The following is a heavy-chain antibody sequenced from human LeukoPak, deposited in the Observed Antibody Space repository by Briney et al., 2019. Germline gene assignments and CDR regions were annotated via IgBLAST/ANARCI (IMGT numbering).Heavy chain of an antibody. CDR3: ARDQQLSYCGGDCYPAN. J-gene: IGHJ4*02. Sequence: SETLSLTCTVSGGSISSGSYFWSWLRQPAGKGLEWIGRIYTSGSTDYNPSLQSRVTMSVDTSKNQFSLKLNSVTAADTAVYYCARDQQLSYCGGDCYPANWGQGTLVTVSS. CDR2: IYTSGST. CDR1: GGSISSGSYF. V-gene: IGHV4-61*02. D-gene: IGHD2-21*02.